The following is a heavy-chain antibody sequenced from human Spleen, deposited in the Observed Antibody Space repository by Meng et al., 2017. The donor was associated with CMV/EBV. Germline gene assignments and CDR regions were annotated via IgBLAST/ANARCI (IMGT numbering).Heavy chain of an antibody. CDR1: GYTFTSYY. J-gene: IGHJ6*02. CDR3: ARPQYSGSTGYGMDV. Sequence: SVKVSCKASGYTFTSYYMHWVRQAPGQGLEWMGGIIPIFGTANYAQKFQGRVTITTDESTSTAYMELSSLRSEDTAVYYCARPQYSGSTGYGMDVWGQGTTVTVSS. D-gene: IGHD1-26*01. CDR2: IIPIFGTA. V-gene: IGHV1-69*05.